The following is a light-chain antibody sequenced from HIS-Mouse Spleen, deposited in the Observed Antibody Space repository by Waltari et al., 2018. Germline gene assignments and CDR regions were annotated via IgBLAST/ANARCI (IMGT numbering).Light chain of an antibody. J-gene: IGKJ2*01. V-gene: IGKV3-20*01. CDR3: QQYGSSPRYT. Sequence: EIVLTQSPGTLSLSPGERATLSCSASQSVSSSYLAWYQQKPGQAPRLLLYGASSRATGIPGRFSGSGSGTDFTLTISRLEPEDFAVYYCQQYGSSPRYTFGQGTKLEIK. CDR1: QSVSSSY. CDR2: GAS.